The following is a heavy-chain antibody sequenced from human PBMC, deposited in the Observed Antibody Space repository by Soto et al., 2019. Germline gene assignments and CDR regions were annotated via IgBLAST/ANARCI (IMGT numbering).Heavy chain of an antibody. CDR3: ATPYDSSGYYYGY. Sequence: SETLSLTCTVSGGSISSGDYYWSWIRQPPGKGLEWIGYIYYSGSTYYNPSLKSRVTISVDTSKNQFSLKLSSVTAADTAVYYCATPYDSSGYYYGYWGQGTLVTVSS. CDR1: GGSISSGDYY. D-gene: IGHD3-22*01. J-gene: IGHJ4*02. V-gene: IGHV4-30-4*01. CDR2: IYYSGST.